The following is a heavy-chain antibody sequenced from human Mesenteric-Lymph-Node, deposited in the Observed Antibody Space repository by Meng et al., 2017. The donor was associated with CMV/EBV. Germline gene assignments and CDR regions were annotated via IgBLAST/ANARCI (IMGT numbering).Heavy chain of an antibody. J-gene: IGHJ4*02. CDR2: ISAKNGYT. D-gene: IGHD1-20*01. V-gene: IGHV1-18*01. CDR3: ARDPPSNWNPYDY. CDR1: GYTFTNYD. Sequence: ASVKVSCKASGYTFTNYDISWVRQAPGQGLEWMEWISAKNGYTNYIQKLQGRVTMTTDTSTSTAYLELRSLRSDDTAVYFCARDPPSNWNPYDYWGQGTLVTVSS.